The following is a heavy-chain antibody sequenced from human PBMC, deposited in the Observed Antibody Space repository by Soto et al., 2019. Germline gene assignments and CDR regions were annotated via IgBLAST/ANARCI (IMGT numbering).Heavy chain of an antibody. CDR3: ARPRATTPAFWYFDL. V-gene: IGHV4-59*08. D-gene: IGHD5-12*01. J-gene: IGHJ2*01. CDR2: VYHSGKT. CDR1: GDYISSHY. Sequence: QVQLQESGPGLVKPSETLSLTCTVSGDYISSHYWSWLRQPPGKGLEWIGSVYHSGKTHSKPSLKRRVTISVDTSKNQISLSLTSATAADTAVYYCARPRATTPAFWYFDLWGRGTLVTVSS.